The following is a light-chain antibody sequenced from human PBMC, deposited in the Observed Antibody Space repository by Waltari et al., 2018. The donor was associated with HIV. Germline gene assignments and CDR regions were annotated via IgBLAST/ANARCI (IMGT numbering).Light chain of an antibody. V-gene: IGKV3D-20*01. J-gene: IGKJ4*01. CDR3: QQYGSSPLT. Sequence: EIVLTQSPATLSLSPGERATLSCGASQSISNNYLAWDQRKPGQAPRFLMYDASKRATGIPDRFRGSGSGTDFTLTISRLEPEDFAVYYCQQYGSSPLTFGGGTKVEIK. CDR2: DAS. CDR1: QSISNNY.